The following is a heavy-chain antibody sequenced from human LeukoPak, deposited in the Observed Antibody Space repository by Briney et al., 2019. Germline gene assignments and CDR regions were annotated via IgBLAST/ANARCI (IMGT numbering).Heavy chain of an antibody. V-gene: IGHV4-30-2*01. CDR2: IYHSGST. J-gene: IGHJ5*02. CDR3: ARLEYSSSNWFDP. Sequence: GYIYHSGSTYYNPSLKSRVTISVDRSKNQFSLKLSSVTAADTAVYYCARLEYSSSNWFDPWGQGTLVTVSS. D-gene: IGHD6-6*01.